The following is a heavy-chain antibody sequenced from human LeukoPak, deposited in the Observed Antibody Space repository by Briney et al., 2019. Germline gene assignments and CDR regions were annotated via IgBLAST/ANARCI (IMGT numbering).Heavy chain of an antibody. CDR2: ISYSGGT. D-gene: IGHD7-27*01. V-gene: IGHV4-59*08. J-gene: IGHJ2*01. CDR1: GGSISGYY. Sequence: SETLSLTCSVSGGSISGYYWSWIRQPPGKGLEWMGHISYSGGTNYNPSLKSRVTISVDTSKNQFSLKLSSVTAADTAVYYCARAPGVAEVGRLDLWGRGTLVTVSS. CDR3: ARAPGVAEVGRLDL.